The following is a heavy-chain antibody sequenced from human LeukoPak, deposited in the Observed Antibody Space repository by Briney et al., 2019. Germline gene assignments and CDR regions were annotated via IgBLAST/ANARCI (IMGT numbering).Heavy chain of an antibody. CDR1: GFTFRSYA. J-gene: IGHJ4*02. V-gene: IGHV3-23*01. D-gene: IGHD2-15*01. CDR3: AKDVCSGGSCYQFDS. Sequence: GGSLRLSCAASGFTFRSYAMSWVRQAPGKGLEWVSAISGSGGSTYYADSVKGRFNISRDNSKNTLYLQMNSLRAEDTAVYSCAKDVCSGGSCYQFDSWGQGTLVTVSS. CDR2: ISGSGGST.